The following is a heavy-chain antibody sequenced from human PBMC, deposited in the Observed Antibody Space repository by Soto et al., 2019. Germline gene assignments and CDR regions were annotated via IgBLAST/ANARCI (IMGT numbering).Heavy chain of an antibody. CDR3: ARVLKQPYDPYDYYYYYMDV. Sequence: GGSLRLSCAASGFTFSSYGMHWVRQAPGKGLEWVAVIWYDGSNKYYADSVKGRFTISRDNSKNTLYLQMNSLRAEDTAVYYCARVLKQPYDPYDYYYYYMDVWGKGTTVTVSS. CDR2: IWYDGSNK. D-gene: IGHD1-1*01. V-gene: IGHV3-33*01. J-gene: IGHJ6*03. CDR1: GFTFSSYG.